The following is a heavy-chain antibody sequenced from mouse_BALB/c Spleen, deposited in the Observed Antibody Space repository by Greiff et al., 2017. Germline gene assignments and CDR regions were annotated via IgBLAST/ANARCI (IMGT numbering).Heavy chain of an antibody. CDR3: TGGYGNYLYYAMDY. Sequence: EVQLQQSGTVLARPGASVKMSCKASGYSFTSYWMHWVKQRPGQGLEWIGAIYPGNSDTSYNQKFKGKAKLTAVTSASTAYMELSSLTNEDSAVYYCTGGYGNYLYYAMDYWGQGTSVTVSS. D-gene: IGHD2-1*01. CDR1: GYSFTSYW. J-gene: IGHJ4*01. V-gene: IGHV1-5*01. CDR2: IYPGNSDT.